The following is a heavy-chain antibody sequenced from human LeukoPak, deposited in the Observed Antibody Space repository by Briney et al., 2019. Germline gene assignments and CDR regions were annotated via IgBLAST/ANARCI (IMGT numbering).Heavy chain of an antibody. V-gene: IGHV4-38-2*01. CDR1: GYSISSGYY. CDR3: ARGVGTTNFDY. Sequence: SETLSLTCAVPGYSISSGYYWGWIRQPPGKELEGQGRIYHSGSTYYNPSLKSRVTISVDTSKNQFSLKLSSVTAADTAVYYCARGVGTTNFDYWGPGTLVTVSS. CDR2: IYHSGST. J-gene: IGHJ4*02. D-gene: IGHD1-26*01.